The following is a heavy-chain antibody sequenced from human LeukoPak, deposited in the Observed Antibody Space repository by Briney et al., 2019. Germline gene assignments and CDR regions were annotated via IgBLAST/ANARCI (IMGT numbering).Heavy chain of an antibody. CDR3: ARVRRAKRQNRFYFYYYMDV. Sequence: GGSLRLSCEASGFTLSSYWMSWVRQVPGKGLEWVANIKQDGNEKYYADSVKGRFTISRDNPRDSLYLQMNSLRAEDTAVYFCARVRRAKRQNRFYFYYYMDVWGKGTTVTVSS. J-gene: IGHJ6*03. D-gene: IGHD3-3*01. CDR1: GFTLSSYW. CDR2: IKQDGNEK. V-gene: IGHV3-7*01.